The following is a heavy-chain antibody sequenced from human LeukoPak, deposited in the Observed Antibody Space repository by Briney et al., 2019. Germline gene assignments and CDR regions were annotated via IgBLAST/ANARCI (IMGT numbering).Heavy chain of an antibody. J-gene: IGHJ6*02. D-gene: IGHD3-10*01. V-gene: IGHV3-23*01. Sequence: GGSLRLSCVASGFTFSSYAMCWVRQAPARGLEWVASLRGDGSTFYADFVKGRFTLSRDESRNTVYLQLTYLRVEDTAVYYCAKDMMYYGSGSYYKEGDYYYYGMDVWGQGTTVTVSS. CDR1: GFTFSSYA. CDR2: LRGDGST. CDR3: AKDMMYYGSGSYYKEGDYYYYGMDV.